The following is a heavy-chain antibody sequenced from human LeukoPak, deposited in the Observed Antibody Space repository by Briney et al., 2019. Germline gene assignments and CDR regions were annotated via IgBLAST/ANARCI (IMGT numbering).Heavy chain of an antibody. CDR1: EFTFSSYV. Sequence: GGSLRLSCAASEFTFSSYVMAWVRQAPGKGLEWVSTITPGGGTYYADSVKGRFTISRDNSKNTLYLQMNSLRAEDTAVYYCAKEQQLVFVPVVSYDYWGQGTLVTVSS. CDR2: ITPGGGT. CDR3: AKEQQLVFVPVVSYDY. J-gene: IGHJ4*02. D-gene: IGHD6-13*01. V-gene: IGHV3-23*01.